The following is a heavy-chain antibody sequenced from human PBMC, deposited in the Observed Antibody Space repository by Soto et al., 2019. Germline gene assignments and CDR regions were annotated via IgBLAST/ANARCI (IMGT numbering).Heavy chain of an antibody. CDR3: AKASLVSGYFDY. V-gene: IGHV3-30*18. CDR2: ISYDGSNK. Sequence: PGGSLRLSCAASGFTFSSYGMHWVRQAPGKGLEWVAVISYDGSNKYYADSVKGRFTISRDNSKNTLYLQMNSLIAEDTAVYYCAKASLVSGYFDYWGQGTLVTVSS. J-gene: IGHJ4*02. CDR1: GFTFSSYG. D-gene: IGHD6-13*01.